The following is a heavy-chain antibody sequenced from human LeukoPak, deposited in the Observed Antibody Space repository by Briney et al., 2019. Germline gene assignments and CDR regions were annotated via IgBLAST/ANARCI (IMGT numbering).Heavy chain of an antibody. CDR3: ARDPPDYDYVWGSYHANY. D-gene: IGHD3-16*02. CDR2: IIPILGIA. J-gene: IGHJ4*02. CDR1: GGAFSSYA. V-gene: IGHV1-69*04. Sequence: SVKVSCKASGGAFSSYAISWVRQAPGQGLEWMGRIIPILGIANYAQKFQGRVTITADKSTSTAYMELSSLRSEDTAVYYCARDPPDYDYVWGSYHANYWGQGTLVTVSS.